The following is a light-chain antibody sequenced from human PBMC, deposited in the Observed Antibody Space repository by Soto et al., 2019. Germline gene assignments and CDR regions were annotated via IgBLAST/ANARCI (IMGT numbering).Light chain of an antibody. J-gene: IGKJ1*01. CDR1: QSVSRW. Sequence: DIQMTQSPSTLSASVGERVTIPCGASQSVSRWLAWYKQKPGKAPKVLIYKASTLKSGVPSRFSGSGSGTEFTLTISSLQPDDFATYYCQHYNSYSEAFGQGTKVDIK. V-gene: IGKV1-5*03. CDR2: KAS. CDR3: QHYNSYSEA.